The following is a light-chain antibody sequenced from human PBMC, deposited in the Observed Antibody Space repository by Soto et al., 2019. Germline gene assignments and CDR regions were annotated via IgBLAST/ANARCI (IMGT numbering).Light chain of an antibody. Sequence: EIVVTQSPAALSLYQGERATLSCRASQSISNYVAWYQQKPGQAPRLLIYDASDRATGIPGRFSGSGSGTDFTLSISSLESEDFPVYCCHQRTALPMFAVGEGTRLEIK. J-gene: IGKJ5*01. CDR3: HQRTALPMFA. CDR2: DAS. CDR1: QSISNY. V-gene: IGKV3-11*01.